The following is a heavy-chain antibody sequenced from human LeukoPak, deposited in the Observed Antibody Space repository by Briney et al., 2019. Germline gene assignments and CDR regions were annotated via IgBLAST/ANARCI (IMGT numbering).Heavy chain of an antibody. D-gene: IGHD3-22*01. Sequence: ASVKVSCKASGYTFTGYYMHWVRQAPGQGREWMGRINPNSGGTNYAQKFQGRVTMTRDTSISTAYMELSRLRSDDTAVYYCARAGCYYDSSGYYYVGVDYWGQGTLVTVSS. J-gene: IGHJ4*02. CDR2: INPNSGGT. V-gene: IGHV1-2*06. CDR3: ARAGCYYDSSGYYYVGVDY. CDR1: GYTFTGYY.